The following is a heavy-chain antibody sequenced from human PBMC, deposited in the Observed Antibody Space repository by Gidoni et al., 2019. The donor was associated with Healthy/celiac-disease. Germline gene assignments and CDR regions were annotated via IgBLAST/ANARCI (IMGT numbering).Heavy chain of an antibody. V-gene: IGHV1-69*01. D-gene: IGHD6-19*01. CDR1: GGPFSSYA. J-gene: IGHJ3*02. CDR3: ASVAVAGTRDDFDI. Sequence: QVQLVQSWAAVKKPWSSVKVSCEASGGPFSSYAISWVRQAPGQGLEWMGGIIPIVGTANYAQKFQGRVTITADESTSTAYMEMSSLRSEDTAVYYCASVAVAGTRDDFDIWGQGTMVTVSS. CDR2: IIPIVGTA.